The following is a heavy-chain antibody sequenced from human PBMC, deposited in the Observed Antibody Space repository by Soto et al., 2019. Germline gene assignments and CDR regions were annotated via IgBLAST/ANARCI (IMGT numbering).Heavy chain of an antibody. CDR3: ARHFDSSGYYPDY. CDR1: GYRFTSYW. CDR2: IYPDDSDI. Sequence: GESLKISCQGSGYRFTSYWIAWVRQMPGKGLEWVGIIYPDDSDIKYSPSFQGQVTISADRSNSTAYLQWRSLKASDTAMYFCARHFDSSGYYPDYWGQGTQVTVSS. J-gene: IGHJ4*02. D-gene: IGHD3-22*01. V-gene: IGHV5-51*01.